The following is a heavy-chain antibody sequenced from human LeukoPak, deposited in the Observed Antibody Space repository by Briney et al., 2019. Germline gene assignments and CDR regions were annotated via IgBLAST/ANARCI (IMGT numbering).Heavy chain of an antibody. D-gene: IGHD1-1*01. V-gene: IGHV3-53*01. CDR3: ARDRVNWNDVGGLFDY. Sequence: PGGSLRLSCAASGFTVGTNYMSWVRQAPGKGLEWVSVMYTGGSTYYVDSVKGRFTITRDNSKNTLYLQMNSLRAEDTAVYYCARDRVNWNDVGGLFDYWGQGTLVTVSS. CDR2: MYTGGST. CDR1: GFTVGTNY. J-gene: IGHJ4*02.